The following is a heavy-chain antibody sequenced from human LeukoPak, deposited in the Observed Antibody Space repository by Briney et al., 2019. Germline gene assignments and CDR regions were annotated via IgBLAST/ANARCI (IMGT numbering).Heavy chain of an antibody. Sequence: GRSLRLSCAASGFTVSSNYMSWVRQAPGKGLEWVSVIYSGGSTYYADSAKGRFTISRDNSKNALYLQINSLRAEDTAVYYCARYDYGGYDAFDIWGQGTMVTVSS. CDR2: IYSGGST. V-gene: IGHV3-66*01. CDR1: GFTVSSNY. J-gene: IGHJ3*02. D-gene: IGHD4-17*01. CDR3: ARYDYGGYDAFDI.